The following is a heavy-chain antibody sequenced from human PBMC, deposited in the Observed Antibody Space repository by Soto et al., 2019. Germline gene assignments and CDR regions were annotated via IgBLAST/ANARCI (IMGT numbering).Heavy chain of an antibody. J-gene: IGHJ4*02. V-gene: IGHV5-51*01. D-gene: IGHD5-12*01. CDR3: VRLKTPGYCGYDLTDY. CDR2: IYPGDSET. CDR1: AYSFTNYW. Sequence: PGESLKISCKGSAYSFTNYWIGCVRQMPGKGLEWMGIIYPGDSETRYSPSFQGQVTMSADKSISTAYLQWSGLKASDTAMYYCVRLKTPGYCGYDLTDYWGQGSLVTFSS.